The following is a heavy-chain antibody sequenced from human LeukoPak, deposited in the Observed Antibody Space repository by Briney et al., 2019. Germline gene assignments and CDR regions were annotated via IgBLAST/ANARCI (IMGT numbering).Heavy chain of an antibody. CDR3: ARGATVNPYYYGSGSYADY. V-gene: IGHV1-18*01. CDR1: GYTFTSYG. J-gene: IGHJ4*02. Sequence: ASVKDSCKASGYTFTSYGISWVRQSPGQGLEWMGWISAYNGNTNCAQKLQGRVTMTTDTSTSTAYMELRSLRSDDTAVYYCARGATVNPYYYGSGSYADYWGQGTLVTVSS. CDR2: ISAYNGNT. D-gene: IGHD3-10*01.